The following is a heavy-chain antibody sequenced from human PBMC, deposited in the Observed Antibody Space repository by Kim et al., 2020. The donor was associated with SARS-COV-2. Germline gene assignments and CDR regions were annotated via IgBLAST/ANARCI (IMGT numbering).Heavy chain of an antibody. V-gene: IGHV3-74*03. Sequence: YGDSVKGRFTISRDNAKNTLCLQMNSLRAEDTAVYYCARRQFTSGYYYFDYWGQGTLVTVSS. D-gene: IGHD5-12*01. CDR3: ARRQFTSGYYYFDY. J-gene: IGHJ4*02.